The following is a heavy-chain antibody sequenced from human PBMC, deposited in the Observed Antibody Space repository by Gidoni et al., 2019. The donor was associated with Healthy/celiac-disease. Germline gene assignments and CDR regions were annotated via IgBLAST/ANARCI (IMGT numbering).Heavy chain of an antibody. V-gene: IGHV3-48*02. CDR2: IRSSRSTI. D-gene: IGHD3-10*01. J-gene: IGHJ5*02. CDR1: GFTFSSDI. CDR3: SRGGVAGFDP. Sequence: EVQLVESGGGLVQPGGSLRLSCAASGFTFSSDIMNWVRQAPGKGLGWVSYIRSSRSTIYYADSVKGRFTISIDNAKNSLSLQLNSLRDEDTAVYYCSRGGVAGFDPWGQGTLVTVSS.